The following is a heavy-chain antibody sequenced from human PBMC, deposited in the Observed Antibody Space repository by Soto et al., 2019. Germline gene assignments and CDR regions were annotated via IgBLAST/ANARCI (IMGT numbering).Heavy chain of an antibody. Sequence: GASVKVSCKASGYTFTSYGISWVRQAPGQGLEWMGWISAYNGNTNYAQKLQGRVTMTTDTSTSTAYMELRSLRSDDTAVYYCARDRRSSGYYRGAFDIWGQGTMVTVSS. J-gene: IGHJ3*02. D-gene: IGHD3-22*01. V-gene: IGHV1-18*01. CDR3: ARDRRSSGYYRGAFDI. CDR2: ISAYNGNT. CDR1: GYTFTSYG.